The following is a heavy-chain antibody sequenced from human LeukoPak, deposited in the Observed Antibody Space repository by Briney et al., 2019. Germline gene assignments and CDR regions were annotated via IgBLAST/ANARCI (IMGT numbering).Heavy chain of an antibody. CDR1: GFTFSRFA. CDR3: AKDQFLEWLVVDY. J-gene: IGHJ4*02. D-gene: IGHD3-3*01. V-gene: IGHV3-23*01. Sequence: GGSLRLSCAASGFTFSRFAMNWVRQAPGKGLEWVSSLSGRGSSSYYADSVKGRFTISRDNSRSTLFLQMSSLRAEDTAIYYCAKDQFLEWLVVDYWGQGTLVTVSS. CDR2: LSGRGSSS.